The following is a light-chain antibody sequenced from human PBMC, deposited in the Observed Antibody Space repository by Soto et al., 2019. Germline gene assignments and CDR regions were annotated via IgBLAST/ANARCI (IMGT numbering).Light chain of an antibody. CDR2: GNN. CDR3: QSYDTSLSGWVI. Sequence: QSVLTQPPSVSGAPGQRVSISCTGSSSNIGARFDVHWYQQLPGTAPKLLISGNNNRPSGVPGRFSGSKSGTSASLVITGLQAEDEADYYCQSYDTSLSGWVIFGGGTKLTVL. V-gene: IGLV1-40*01. J-gene: IGLJ2*01. CDR1: SSNIGARFD.